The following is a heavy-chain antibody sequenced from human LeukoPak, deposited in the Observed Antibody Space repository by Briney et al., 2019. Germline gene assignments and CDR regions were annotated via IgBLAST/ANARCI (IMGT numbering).Heavy chain of an antibody. V-gene: IGHV3-30*02. J-gene: IGHJ6*03. Sequence: PGGSLRLSCAASGFTFSSYGMHWVRQAPGKGLEWVAFIRYDASNKYYADSVRGRFTISRDNSKKTLHLQMNSLRAEDTAVYYCVKGSPRNYYYYMDVWGKGTTVTISS. CDR1: GFTFSSYG. CDR3: VKGSPRNYYYYMDV. CDR2: IRYDASNK.